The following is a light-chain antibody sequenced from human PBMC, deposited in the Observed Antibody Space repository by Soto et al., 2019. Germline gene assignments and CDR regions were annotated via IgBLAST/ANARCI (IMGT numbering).Light chain of an antibody. V-gene: IGKV1-9*01. J-gene: IGKJ5*01. CDR2: AAS. CDR3: KQLNSYLN. Sequence: DIQFTQSPSFLSASVVDRVTITFLASQGISSYLAWYQQKPGKAPKLLIYAASTLQSGVPSRFSGSGSGKEFTLTISSLQPEDFATYYCKQLNSYLNFGQGTRLEIK. CDR1: QGISSY.